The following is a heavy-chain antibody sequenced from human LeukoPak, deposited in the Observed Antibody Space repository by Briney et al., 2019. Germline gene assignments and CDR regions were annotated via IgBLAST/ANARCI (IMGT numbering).Heavy chain of an antibody. CDR2: IYDSGST. D-gene: IGHD2-2*01. CDR1: GGSIRSSYYY. J-gene: IGHJ5*02. Sequence: SETLSLTCTVSGGSIRSSYYYWGWIRQPPGKGLEWIGSIYDSGSTYYNPSLKSRVTISVDTSKNQFSLRLSSVTAADTAVYYCARLQYCSGTSCYWFDPWGQGTLVTVSS. CDR3: ARLQYCSGTSCYWFDP. V-gene: IGHV4-39*07.